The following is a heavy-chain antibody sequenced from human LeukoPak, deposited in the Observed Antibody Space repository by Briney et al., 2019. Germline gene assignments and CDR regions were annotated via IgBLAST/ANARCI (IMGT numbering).Heavy chain of an antibody. CDR1: GYNFSHYW. CDR3: ARRGIHTSSCIDY. Sequence: GESLKISCKASGYNFSHYWIGWVRQMPGKGLEWMGIIYPGDSDTIYRPSFQGQVTISADKSITTAYLQWSSLKASDTAMYYCARRGIHTSSCIDYWGQGTLVTVSS. J-gene: IGHJ4*02. CDR2: IYPGDSDT. D-gene: IGHD6-13*01. V-gene: IGHV5-51*01.